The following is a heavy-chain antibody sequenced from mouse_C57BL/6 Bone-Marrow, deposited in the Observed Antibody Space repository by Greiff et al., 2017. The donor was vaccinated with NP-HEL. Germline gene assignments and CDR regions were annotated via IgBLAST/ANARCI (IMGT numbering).Heavy chain of an antibody. J-gene: IGHJ2*01. CDR1: GYTFTSYG. CDR3: ARRRYYYGSSFYYFDY. D-gene: IGHD1-1*01. V-gene: IGHV1-81*01. CDR2: IYPRSGNT. Sequence: QVQLKESGAELARPGASVKLSCKASGYTFTSYGISWVKQRTGQGLEWIGEIYPRSGNTYYNEKVKGKATLTADKSSSTAYMELRSLTSEDSAVYFCARRRYYYGSSFYYFDYWGQGTTLTVSS.